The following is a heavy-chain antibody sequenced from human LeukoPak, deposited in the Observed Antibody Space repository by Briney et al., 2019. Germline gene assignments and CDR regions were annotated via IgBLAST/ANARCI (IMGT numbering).Heavy chain of an antibody. V-gene: IGHV4-34*01. D-gene: IGHD3-10*01. CDR2: TNPSGDT. CDR1: GVSFNFYS. J-gene: IGHJ3*02. CDR3: ARGNPTITMAWGNAFDI. Sequence: PSETLSLTCAVSGVSFNFYSWTWIRQSPGKGLEWIGETNPSGDTNYSPSLKSRASISVDTSKNQFSLNVRSATVADTAVYFCARGNPTITMAWGNAFDIWGRGTMVTVSS.